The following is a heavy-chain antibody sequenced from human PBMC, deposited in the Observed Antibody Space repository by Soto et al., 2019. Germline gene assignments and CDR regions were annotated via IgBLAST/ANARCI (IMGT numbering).Heavy chain of an antibody. V-gene: IGHV1-46*03. CDR1: GYTFTSYY. Sequence: QVQLVQSGAEVKKPGASVKVSCKASGYTFTSYYMHWVRQAPEQGLEWMGIINPSGGSTSYAQKFQGRVTMTRDTSTSTVYMELSSLRSEDTAVYYCARDVEIADLGYCSGGSCRAYYYYMDVWGKGTTVTVSS. CDR3: ARDVEIADLGYCSGGSCRAYYYYMDV. J-gene: IGHJ6*03. CDR2: INPSGGST. D-gene: IGHD2-15*01.